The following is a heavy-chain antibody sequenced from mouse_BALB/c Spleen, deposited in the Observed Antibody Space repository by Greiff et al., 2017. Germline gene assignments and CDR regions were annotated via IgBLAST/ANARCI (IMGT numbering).Heavy chain of an antibody. J-gene: IGHJ4*01. CDR1: GYTFTSYW. D-gene: IGHD1-1*01. CDR2: IYPGDGDT. Sequence: VQLQQSGAELARPGASVKLSCKASGYTFTSYWMQWVKQRPGQGLEWIGAIYPGDGDTRYTQKFKGKATLTADKSSNTAYMQLSSLTSEDSAVYYCARGLLYYYAMDYWGQGTSVTVSS. CDR3: ARGLLYYYAMDY. V-gene: IGHV1-87*01.